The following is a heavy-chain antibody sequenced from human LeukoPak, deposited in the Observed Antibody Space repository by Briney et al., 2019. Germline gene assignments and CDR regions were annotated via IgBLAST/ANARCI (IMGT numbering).Heavy chain of an antibody. V-gene: IGHV1-2*02. D-gene: IGHD2-2*01. J-gene: IGHJ5*02. CDR3: ARALVPAAQRLSS. Sequence: ASVKVSCKASGYTFTGYYLHWVRQAPGQGVEWMGWINPNTGGTNYAQKFQGRVTMTRDTSISTAYMEVTRLRSDDTAVFDCARALVPAAQRLSSWGQGTLVTVSS. CDR1: GYTFTGYY. CDR2: INPNTGGT.